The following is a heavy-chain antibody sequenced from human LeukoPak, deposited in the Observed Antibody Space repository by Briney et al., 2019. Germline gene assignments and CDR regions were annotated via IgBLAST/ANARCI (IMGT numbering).Heavy chain of an antibody. D-gene: IGHD6-19*01. J-gene: IGHJ4*02. CDR3: ARDQEGSGWYVRYFDY. CDR2: IYTSGST. Sequence: PSETLSLTCTVSGGSISSYYWSWIRQPAGKGLEWIGRIYTSGSTNYNPSLKSRVTMSVDTSKNQFSLKLSSVTAADTAVYYCARDQEGSGWYVRYFDYWGQGTLVTVSS. CDR1: GGSISSYY. V-gene: IGHV4-4*07.